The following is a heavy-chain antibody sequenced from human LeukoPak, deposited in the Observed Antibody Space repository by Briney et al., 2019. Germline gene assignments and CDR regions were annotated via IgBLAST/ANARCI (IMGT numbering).Heavy chain of an antibody. CDR2: IYPGDSDT. V-gene: IGHV5-51*01. D-gene: IGHD3-22*01. Sequence: GESLKISCKGSGYSFTSYWIGWVRQMPGKGLEWMGIIYPGDSDTRYSPSFQGQVTISADKSISTAYLQWSSLKASDTAMYYCARQGDYYDSSGYYRTPLYYFDYWGQGTLVTVSS. J-gene: IGHJ4*02. CDR1: GYSFTSYW. CDR3: ARQGDYYDSSGYYRTPLYYFDY.